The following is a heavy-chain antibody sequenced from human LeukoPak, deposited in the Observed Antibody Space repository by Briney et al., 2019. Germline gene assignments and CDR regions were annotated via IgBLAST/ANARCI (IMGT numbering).Heavy chain of an antibody. CDR1: GGSISSSSYC. D-gene: IGHD1-26*01. CDR3: ARGPRSAFDI. V-gene: IGHV4-39*07. J-gene: IGHJ3*02. Sequence: SETLSLTCTVSGGSISSSSYCWGWIRQPPGKGLEWIGSIYYSGSTYYNPSLKSRVTISVDTSKNQFSLKLSSVTAADTAVYYCARGPRSAFDIWGQGTMVTVSS. CDR2: IYYSGST.